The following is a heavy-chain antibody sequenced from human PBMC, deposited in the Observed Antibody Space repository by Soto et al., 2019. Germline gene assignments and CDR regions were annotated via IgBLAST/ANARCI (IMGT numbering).Heavy chain of an antibody. J-gene: IGHJ4*02. CDR1: GFTFSSYG. V-gene: IGHV3-30*18. CDR3: EQRGSIVATTPDFDY. CDR2: ISYDGSYK. Sequence: QVQLVESGGGVVQPGRSLRLSCAASGFTFSSYGMHWVRQAPGKGLEWVAVISYDGSYKYYADSMKGRVTISSDNSKNTLYVTMTRLRAEETAVYYCEQRGSIVATTPDFDYWGQGTLVTVSS. D-gene: IGHD1-26*01.